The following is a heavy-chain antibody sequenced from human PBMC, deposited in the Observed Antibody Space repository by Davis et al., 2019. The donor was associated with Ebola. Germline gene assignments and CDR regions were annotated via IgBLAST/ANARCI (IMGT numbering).Heavy chain of an antibody. Sequence: GESLKISCAVSTFTFSTYSMSWVRQAPGKGLEWVSSISSDSDYIYYADSAKGRFTISRDNAKNSLYLQMNSLRTEDTAMYYCVTENWYRFESWGQGTLVTVSS. V-gene: IGHV3-21*04. D-gene: IGHD1/OR15-1a*01. CDR3: VTENWYRFES. CDR2: ISSDSDYI. CDR1: TFTFSTYS. J-gene: IGHJ4*02.